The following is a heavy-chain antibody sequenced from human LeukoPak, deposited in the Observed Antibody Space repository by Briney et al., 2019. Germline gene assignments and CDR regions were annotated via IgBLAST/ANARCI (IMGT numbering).Heavy chain of an antibody. D-gene: IGHD3-9*01. J-gene: IGHJ6*02. CDR3: AREYYDILTDSISYYYGMDV. CDR1: GGTFSSYA. Sequence: ASVKVSCKASGGTFSSYAISWVRQAPGQGLEWMGRIIPILGIANYAQKFQGRVTITADKSTSTAYMELSSLRSEDTAVYYCAREYYDILTDSISYYYGMDVWGQGTTVTVSS. CDR2: IIPILGIA. V-gene: IGHV1-69*04.